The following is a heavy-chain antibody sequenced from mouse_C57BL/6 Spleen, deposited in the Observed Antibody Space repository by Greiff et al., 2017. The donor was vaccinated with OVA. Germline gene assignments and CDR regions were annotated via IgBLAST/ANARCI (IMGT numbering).Heavy chain of an antibody. Sequence: QVQLQQPGAELVKPGASVKLSCKASGYTFTSYWMQWVKQRPGQGLEWIGEIDPSDSYTNYNQKFKGKATLTVDTSSSTAYMQLSSLTSEDSAVYYCARSGDDWGQGTTLTVSS. V-gene: IGHV1-50*01. CDR3: ARSGDD. D-gene: IGHD1-3*01. J-gene: IGHJ2*01. CDR2: IDPSDSYT. CDR1: GYTFTSYW.